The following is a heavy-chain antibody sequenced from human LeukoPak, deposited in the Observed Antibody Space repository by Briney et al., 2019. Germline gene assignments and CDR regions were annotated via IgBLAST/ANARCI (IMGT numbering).Heavy chain of an antibody. V-gene: IGHV1-46*01. CDR3: ARDMESIVVVAATGWFDP. Sequence: ASVKVSCKASGYTFTSYYMHWVRQAPGQGLEWMGIINPSGGSTSYAQKFQGRVTMTRDMSTSTVYMELSSLRSEDTAVYYCARDMESIVVVAATGWFDPWGQGTLVTVSS. CDR2: INPSGGST. J-gene: IGHJ5*02. D-gene: IGHD2-15*01. CDR1: GYTFTSYY.